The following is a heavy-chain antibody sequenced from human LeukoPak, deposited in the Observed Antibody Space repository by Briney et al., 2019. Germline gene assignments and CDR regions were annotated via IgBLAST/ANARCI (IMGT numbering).Heavy chain of an antibody. D-gene: IGHD5-18*01. CDR2: IYIGGTT. CDR1: GFGVSNNY. J-gene: IGHJ4*02. Sequence: GGSLRLSCAASGFGVSNNYINWVRQAPGKGLEWVSVIYIGGTTYYADSVKGRFTISRDNSKNTVYLQMNSLRVEDTAVYYCAGDSYGWDYFDYWGQGTLVTVSS. CDR3: AGDSYGWDYFDY. V-gene: IGHV3-66*01.